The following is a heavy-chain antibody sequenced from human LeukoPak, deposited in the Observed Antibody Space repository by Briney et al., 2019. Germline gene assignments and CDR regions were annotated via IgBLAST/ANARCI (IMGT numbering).Heavy chain of an antibody. Sequence: SETLSLTCTVSGGSISSSSYYWGWIRQPPGKGLEWIGSIYYSGSTYYNTSLKSRVTISVDTSKNQFSLKLSSVTAADTAVYYCARFPHGKGLNWFDPWGQGTLVTVSS. D-gene: IGHD5-12*01. J-gene: IGHJ5*02. CDR2: IYYSGST. V-gene: IGHV4-39*07. CDR1: GGSISSSSYY. CDR3: ARFPHGKGLNWFDP.